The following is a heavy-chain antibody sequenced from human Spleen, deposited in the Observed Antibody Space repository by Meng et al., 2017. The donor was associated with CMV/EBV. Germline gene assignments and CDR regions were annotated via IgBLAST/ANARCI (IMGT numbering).Heavy chain of an antibody. Sequence: GESLKISCAASGFTVTSTYMSWVRQAPGKGLEWVAFISSDGSYTYYADAVKGRFTISRDNSKNTVYLQMNSLRVDDTALYYCARGGYHGDYSVDKWGQGTLVTVSS. V-gene: IGHV3-30*03. CDR1: GFTVTSTY. D-gene: IGHD4-17*01. CDR2: ISSDGSYT. CDR3: ARGGYHGDYSVDK. J-gene: IGHJ4*02.